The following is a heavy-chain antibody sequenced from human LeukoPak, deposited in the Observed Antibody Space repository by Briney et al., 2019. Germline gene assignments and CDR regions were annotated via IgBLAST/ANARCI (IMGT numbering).Heavy chain of an antibody. CDR3: ANSGYDSSRGGYPSNRDFDY. Sequence: NPSETLSLTCTVSGGSINSGDYYWGWIRQPPGKGLQWIGSIHHSGIASPNPSLKSRVSMSVDTSKNQFSLKLSSVTAADTAVYYCANSGYDSSRGGYPSNRDFDYWGQGTLVTVSS. CDR1: GGSINSGDYY. V-gene: IGHV4-39*01. D-gene: IGHD5-12*01. J-gene: IGHJ4*02. CDR2: IHHSGIA.